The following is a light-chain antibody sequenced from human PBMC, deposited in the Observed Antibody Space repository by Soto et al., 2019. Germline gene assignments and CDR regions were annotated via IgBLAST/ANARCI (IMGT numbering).Light chain of an antibody. CDR2: AAS. V-gene: IGKV1-9*01. CDR1: QGLSSD. J-gene: IGKJ5*01. Sequence: DIQLTQSPSFLSASVGDRVTITCRASQGLSSDLAWYQQKPGKAPKLLIYAASTLQSGVPSRFSGSGSGTEFTLTIXXLXPEXXATXXXXXXNSYPITFGQGTRLEIK. CDR3: XXXNSYPIT.